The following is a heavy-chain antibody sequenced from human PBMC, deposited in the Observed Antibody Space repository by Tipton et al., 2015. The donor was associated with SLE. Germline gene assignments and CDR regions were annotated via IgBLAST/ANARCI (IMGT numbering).Heavy chain of an antibody. CDR2: INHSGST. D-gene: IGHD2-2*01. V-gene: IGHV4-34*01. J-gene: IGHJ6*02. CDR1: GGSFSGYY. CDR3: ARLGIVIVPAATYYYGMDV. Sequence: TLSLTCAVYGGSFSGYYWSWIRQPPGKGLEWIGEINHSGSTNYNPSLKSRVGMSVDTSKNQVSLKLTSVSAADTATYYCARLGIVIVPAATYYYGMDVWGQGTTVTVSS.